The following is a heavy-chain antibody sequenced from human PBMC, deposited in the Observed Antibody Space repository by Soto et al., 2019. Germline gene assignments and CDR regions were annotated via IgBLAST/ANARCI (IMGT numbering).Heavy chain of an antibody. V-gene: IGHV4-34*01. CDR3: ARDKITGLFDY. J-gene: IGHJ4*02. Sequence: QVQLQQWGAGLLKPSETLSLTCAVYGGSFSGYYWTWIRQPPGTGLGWIGEINHSGSTNYNPSLKMRLTTTVDTSKNQFSLKLTSVTAADRAVYYCARDKITGLFDYWGQGTLVTVSS. D-gene: IGHD2-8*02. CDR1: GGSFSGYY. CDR2: INHSGST.